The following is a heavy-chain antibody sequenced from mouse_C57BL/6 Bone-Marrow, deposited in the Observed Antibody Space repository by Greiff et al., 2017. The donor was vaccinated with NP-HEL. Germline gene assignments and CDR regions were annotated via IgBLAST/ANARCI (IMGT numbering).Heavy chain of an antibody. Sequence: QVQLQQPGAELVKPGASVKLSCKASGYTFTSYWMHWVKQRPGQGLEWIGMIHPNSGSTNYNEKFKSKATLTVDKSSSTAYMQRSSLTSEDSAVYYCAREDYGSSPYYFDYWGQGTTLTVSS. CDR3: AREDYGSSPYYFDY. V-gene: IGHV1-64*01. CDR1: GYTFTSYW. J-gene: IGHJ2*01. CDR2: IHPNSGST. D-gene: IGHD1-1*01.